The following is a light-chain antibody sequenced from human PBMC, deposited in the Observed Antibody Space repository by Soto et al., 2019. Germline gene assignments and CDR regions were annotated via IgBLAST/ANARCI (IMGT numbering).Light chain of an antibody. CDR3: QQYNNSWT. Sequence: EIVMTQSPATLSVSPGERATLSCRASQSVNNNLAWYQQKPGQAPRLLIYGASTRATGIPARFSGSVSGSDFTLTISSLQSEDFAIHYCQQYNNSWTFGQGTKVEIK. CDR1: QSVNNN. J-gene: IGKJ1*01. V-gene: IGKV3-15*01. CDR2: GAS.